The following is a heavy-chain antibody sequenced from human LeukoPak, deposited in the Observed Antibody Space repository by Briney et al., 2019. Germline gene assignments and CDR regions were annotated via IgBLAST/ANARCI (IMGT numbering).Heavy chain of an antibody. CDR2: IRSSSSYI. J-gene: IGHJ4*02. CDR1: GFPFSRYS. Sequence: GGPLTLSCAVSGFPFSRYSMMGPRQAPGRGREWVASIRSSSSYIYYASSAKGRFTISRDNAKNSLYLQMISLRAEDTAVYCCARKEGFGEFDYWGQGTLVTVSS. V-gene: IGHV3-21*01. D-gene: IGHD3-10*01. CDR3: ARKEGFGEFDY.